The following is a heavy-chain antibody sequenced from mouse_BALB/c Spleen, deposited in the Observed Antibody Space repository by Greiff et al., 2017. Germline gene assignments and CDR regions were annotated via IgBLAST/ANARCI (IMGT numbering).Heavy chain of an antibody. CDR2: INPSTGYT. V-gene: IGHV1-7*01. Sequence: QVQLQQSGAELAKPGASVKMSCKASGYTFTSYWMHWVKQRPGQGLEWIGYINPSTGYTEYNQKFKGKATITADTSSNTAYLQLSSLTSEDTAVYYCARAYYAMDYWGQGTSVTVSS. CDR3: ARAYYAMDY. J-gene: IGHJ4*01. CDR1: GYTFTSYW.